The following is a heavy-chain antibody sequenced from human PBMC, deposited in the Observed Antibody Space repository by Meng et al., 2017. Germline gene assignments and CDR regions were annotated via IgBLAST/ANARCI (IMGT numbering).Heavy chain of an antibody. Sequence: ASVKVSCKASGYTFTSYYMHWVRQAPGQGLEWMGIINPSGGSTSYAQKFQGRVTMTRDTSTSTVYMELSSLRSEDTAVYYCARASGRVPSYYDSSGYPHYFDYWGQGTLVTVYS. CDR1: GYTFTSYY. V-gene: IGHV1-46*01. CDR3: ARASGRVPSYYDSSGYPHYFDY. J-gene: IGHJ4*02. D-gene: IGHD3-22*01. CDR2: INPSGGST.